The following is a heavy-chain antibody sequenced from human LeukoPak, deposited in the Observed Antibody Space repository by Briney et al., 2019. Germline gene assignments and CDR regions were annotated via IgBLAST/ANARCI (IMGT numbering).Heavy chain of an antibody. CDR3: ARDQLSYDFWSGYLGGSGSYFDY. CDR2: INPNSGGT. V-gene: IGHV1-2*06. CDR1: GYTFSGYY. J-gene: IGHJ4*02. Sequence: ASVKVSCKASGYTFSGYYMHWVRQAPGQGLEWMGRINPNSGGTNYAQKFQGRVTMTRDTSISTAYMELSRLRSDDTAVYYCARDQLSYDFWSGYLGGSGSYFDYWGQGTLVTVSS. D-gene: IGHD3-3*01.